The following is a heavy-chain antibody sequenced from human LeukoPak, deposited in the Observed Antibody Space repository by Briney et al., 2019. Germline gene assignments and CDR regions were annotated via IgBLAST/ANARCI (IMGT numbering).Heavy chain of an antibody. J-gene: IGHJ6*02. CDR1: GFTFSSYS. Sequence: GGSLRLSCAASGFTFSSYSMNWVRQAPGKGLEWVSAISGSGGSTYYADSVKGRFTISRDNSKNPLYLKMNSLRAEDTAVYYCAKASRARWFGELLVGMDVWGQGTTVTVSS. V-gene: IGHV3-23*01. D-gene: IGHD3-10*01. CDR2: ISGSGGST. CDR3: AKASRARWFGELLVGMDV.